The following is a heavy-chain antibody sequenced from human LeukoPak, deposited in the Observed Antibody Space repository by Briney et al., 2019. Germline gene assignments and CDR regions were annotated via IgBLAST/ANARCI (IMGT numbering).Heavy chain of an antibody. CDR1: GFTVSSNY. Sequence: GGSLRLSCAASGFTVSSNYMSWVRQAPGKGLEWVSVIYSGRSTYYADSVKGRFTISRDNSKNTLYLQMNSLRAEDTAVYYCARVKDSGPDDYWGQGTLVTVSS. J-gene: IGHJ4*02. D-gene: IGHD3-10*01. CDR3: ARVKDSGPDDY. V-gene: IGHV3-66*01. CDR2: IYSGRST.